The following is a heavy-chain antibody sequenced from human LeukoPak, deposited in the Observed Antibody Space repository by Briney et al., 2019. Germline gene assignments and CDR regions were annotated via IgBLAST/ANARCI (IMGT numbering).Heavy chain of an antibody. J-gene: IGHJ3*02. V-gene: IGHV3-21*01. Sequence: GGSLRLSCAASGFTFSSYSMNWVRQAPGKGLEWVSSISSSSSYIYYADSVKGRFTISRDNAKNSLYLQMNSLRAEDTAVYYCARDSFGHFENDAFDILGQGTMVTVSS. CDR1: GFTFSSYS. CDR3: ARDSFGHFENDAFDI. D-gene: IGHD3-16*01. CDR2: ISSSSSYI.